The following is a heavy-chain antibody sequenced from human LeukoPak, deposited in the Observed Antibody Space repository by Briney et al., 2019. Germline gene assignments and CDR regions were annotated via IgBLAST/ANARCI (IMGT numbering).Heavy chain of an antibody. Sequence: GGSLRLSCAASGFTFSSYSMNWVRQAPGKGLEWVANINPDGSEKSYVESVKGRFTISRDKAKNSLYLQMNSLRAEDTALYYCARDGGSSGSYPYWGQGILVTVSS. CDR3: ARDGGSSGSYPY. D-gene: IGHD1-26*01. V-gene: IGHV3-7*01. J-gene: IGHJ4*02. CDR2: INPDGSEK. CDR1: GFTFSSYS.